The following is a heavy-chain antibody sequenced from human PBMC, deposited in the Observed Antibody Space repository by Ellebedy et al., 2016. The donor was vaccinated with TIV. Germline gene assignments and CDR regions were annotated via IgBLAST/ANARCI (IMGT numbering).Heavy chain of an antibody. CDR2: INSDGSST. CDR3: ARSDGIVGATFGY. V-gene: IGHV3-74*01. CDR1: GFTFSSYW. J-gene: IGHJ4*02. D-gene: IGHD1-26*01. Sequence: GESLKISCAASGFTFSSYWMHWVRQAPGKGLVWVSRINSDGSSTSYADSVKGRFTISRDNAKNTLYLQMNSLRAEDTAVYYCARSDGIVGATFGYWGQGTLVTVSS.